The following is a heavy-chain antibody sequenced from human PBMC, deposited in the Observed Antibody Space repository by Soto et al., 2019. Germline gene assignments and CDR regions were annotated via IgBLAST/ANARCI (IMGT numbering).Heavy chain of an antibody. J-gene: IGHJ4*02. D-gene: IGHD2-21*02. CDR3: ARDPVAYCGGDCRTFDY. CDR1: GFTFSSYA. CDR2: ISYEGSNK. V-gene: IGHV3-30-3*01. Sequence: QVQLVESGGGVVQPGRSLRLSCAASGFTFSSYAMHWVRQAPGKGLEWVAVISYEGSNKYYADSVKGRFTISRDNSKNTRYLQIDSRKAEDTGMYYSARDPVAYCGGDCRTFDYWGQGTLVIFSS.